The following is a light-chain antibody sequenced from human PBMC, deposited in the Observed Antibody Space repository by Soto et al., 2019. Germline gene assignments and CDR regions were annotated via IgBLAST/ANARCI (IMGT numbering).Light chain of an antibody. CDR3: HQFGMSPFT. V-gene: IGKV3-20*01. Sequence: EVVLTQSPGTLSLSPGESATLSCRASQSVRGNYFAWYQQRPGQAPRLLVYGPSVRAAGLPERFRGSGSRTDFNLTVNRVEPEDFALYYCHQFGMSPFTFGPGTTLDIK. J-gene: IGKJ3*01. CDR2: GPS. CDR1: QSVRGNY.